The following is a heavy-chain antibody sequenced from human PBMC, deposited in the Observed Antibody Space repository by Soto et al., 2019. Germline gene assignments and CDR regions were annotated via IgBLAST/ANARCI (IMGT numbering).Heavy chain of an antibody. Sequence: QVQLVESGGGVVQPGWSLRLSCAASGFTFNNHGMHWVRQAPGKGLEWVAVISHDGGKKYYVDSVKGRFTLARDNSKNTLFLQMNSLSTEDTAVYYCAKDLGRGYSYLDVWGQGTTVTVSS. J-gene: IGHJ6*02. D-gene: IGHD5-18*01. CDR3: AKDLGRGYSYLDV. CDR1: GFTFNNHG. CDR2: ISHDGGKK. V-gene: IGHV3-30*18.